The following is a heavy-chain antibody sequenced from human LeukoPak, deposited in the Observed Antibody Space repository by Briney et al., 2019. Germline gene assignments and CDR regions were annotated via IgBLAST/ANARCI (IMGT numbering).Heavy chain of an antibody. CDR2: ISSSSSYI. J-gene: IGHJ4*02. Sequence: GGSLRLSCAASGFTFSSYSVNWVRQAPGKGLEWVSSISSSSSYIYYADSVKGRFTISRDNAKNSLYLQMNSLRAEDTAVYYCARDLGIAARPDYWGQGTLVTVSS. V-gene: IGHV3-21*01. CDR1: GFTFSSYS. CDR3: ARDLGIAARPDY. D-gene: IGHD6-6*01.